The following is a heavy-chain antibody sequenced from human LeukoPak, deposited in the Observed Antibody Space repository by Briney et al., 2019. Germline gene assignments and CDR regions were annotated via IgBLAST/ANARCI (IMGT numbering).Heavy chain of an antibody. Sequence: ASVKVSCKASGYTFTSYYMHWVRQAPGQGPEWMGIINPSGGSTSYAQKFQGRVTMTRDTSTSTVYMELSSLRSEDTAVYYCARAAESNAFDIWGQGTMVTVSS. CDR1: GYTFTSYY. CDR3: ARAAESNAFDI. CDR2: INPSGGST. V-gene: IGHV1-46*01. J-gene: IGHJ3*02.